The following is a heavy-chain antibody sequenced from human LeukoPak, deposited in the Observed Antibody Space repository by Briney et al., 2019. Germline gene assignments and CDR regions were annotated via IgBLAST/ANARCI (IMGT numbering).Heavy chain of an antibody. Sequence: GGSLRLSCAASEFNVSKNYMGWIRQAPGKGLEWVSIINSGGNTDHADSVKGRFAISRDNSKNTLYLQMNSLRAEDTAVYYCAKVSSYIAVAGTSYYYYYYMDVWGKGTTVTISS. CDR1: EFNVSKNY. D-gene: IGHD6-19*01. CDR2: INSGGNT. J-gene: IGHJ6*03. CDR3: AKVSSYIAVAGTSYYYYYYMDV. V-gene: IGHV3-66*01.